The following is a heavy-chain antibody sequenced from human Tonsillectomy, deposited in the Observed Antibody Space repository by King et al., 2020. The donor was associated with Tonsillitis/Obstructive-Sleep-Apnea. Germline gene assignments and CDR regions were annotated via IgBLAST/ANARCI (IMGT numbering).Heavy chain of an antibody. V-gene: IGHV1-18*01. CDR2: ISAYSGNT. D-gene: IGHD2-8*02. CDR3: ARDRDIVLVVPDWFDP. Sequence: VQLVESGAEVKKPGASVKVSCKASGYTFTNYGINWVRQAPGQGLEWMGLISAYSGNTHYKQKFQGRVTMTTDTSTSTSDMELRGLRSDDTAVYYCARDRDIVLVVPDWFDPWGQGTLVTVSS. J-gene: IGHJ5*02. CDR1: GYTFTNYG.